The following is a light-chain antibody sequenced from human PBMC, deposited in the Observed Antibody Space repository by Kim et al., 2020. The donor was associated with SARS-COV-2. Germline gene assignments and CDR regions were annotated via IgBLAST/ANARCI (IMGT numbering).Light chain of an antibody. CDR2: AAS. Sequence: ASVGYRVTITCRASQSISSYLNWYQQNPGQAPKLLIYAASSLQSGVSSRFSGSGSGTDFTLTISSLQPEDFATYYCQQSYSTPYTFGQGTKLEI. CDR3: QQSYSTPYT. J-gene: IGKJ2*01. V-gene: IGKV1-39*01. CDR1: QSISSY.